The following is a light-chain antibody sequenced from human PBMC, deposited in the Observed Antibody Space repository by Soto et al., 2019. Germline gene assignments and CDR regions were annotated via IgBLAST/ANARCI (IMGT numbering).Light chain of an antibody. V-gene: IGKV1-17*01. CDR2: GAS. Sequence: DIQMTQSPSSLSASVGDRVTITCRASQGIGNDLGWYQQKPGKAPKRLIYGASILQSGVPSRFSGSGSGTAFTLTISSLQPEDFATYYCLHLDSYPRTFGQGTKVEIQ. CDR1: QGIGND. J-gene: IGKJ1*01. CDR3: LHLDSYPRT.